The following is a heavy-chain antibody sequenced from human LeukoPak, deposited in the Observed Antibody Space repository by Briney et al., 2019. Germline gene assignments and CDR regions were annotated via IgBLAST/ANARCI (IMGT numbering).Heavy chain of an antibody. CDR3: AASIAAPGAFDY. D-gene: IGHD6-25*01. J-gene: IGHJ4*02. Sequence: GGSLRLSCAASGFTVNNAWMSWVRQAPGKGLEWVARIKSRADGGTTDYTAPMKGRFTFSRDDSKNTLYLQMNSLKTEDTAVYYCAASIAAPGAFDYWGQGTLVTVSS. CDR1: GFTVNNAW. V-gene: IGHV3-15*01. CDR2: IKSRADGGTT.